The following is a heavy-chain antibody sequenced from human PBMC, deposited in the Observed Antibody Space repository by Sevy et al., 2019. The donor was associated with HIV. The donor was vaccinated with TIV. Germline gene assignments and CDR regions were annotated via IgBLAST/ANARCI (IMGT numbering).Heavy chain of an antibody. CDR3: AKGQIYYYDSSGYSYTDAFDI. V-gene: IGHV3-30*18. D-gene: IGHD3-22*01. CDR1: GFTFSSYG. J-gene: IGHJ3*02. Sequence: GGSLRLSCAASGFTFSSYGMHWVRQAPGKGLEWVAVISYDGSNKYYADSVKGRFTISRDNSKNTLYLQMNSLRAEDTAVYYCAKGQIYYYDSSGYSYTDAFDIWGQGTMVTVSS. CDR2: ISYDGSNK.